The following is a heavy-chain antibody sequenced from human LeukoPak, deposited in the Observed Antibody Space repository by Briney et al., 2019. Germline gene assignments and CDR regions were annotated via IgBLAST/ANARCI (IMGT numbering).Heavy chain of an antibody. CDR1: GFTFSSYT. CDR3: ARAGDAFDI. V-gene: IGHV3-30*03. Sequence: GGSLRLSCAVSGFTFSSYTMNWVRQAPGKGLEWVAVISYDGSNKYYTDSVKGRFTISRDNSKNTLYLQMNSLRAEDTATYYCARAGDAFDIWGQGTMVTVSS. CDR2: ISYDGSNK. J-gene: IGHJ3*02.